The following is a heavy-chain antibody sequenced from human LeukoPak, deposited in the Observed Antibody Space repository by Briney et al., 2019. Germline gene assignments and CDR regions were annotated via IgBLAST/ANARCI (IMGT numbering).Heavy chain of an antibody. CDR1: GFTFSSYE. CDR3: ARDRMDYEADY. V-gene: IGHV3-48*03. CDR2: ISSSGSTI. J-gene: IGHJ4*02. Sequence: GGSLRLSCAASGFTFSSYEMNWVRQAPGKGLEWVSYISSSGSTIYYADSVKGRFTISRDNAKNSLYLQMNSLRAEDTAVYYCARDRMDYEADYWGQGTLVTVSS. D-gene: IGHD4-17*01.